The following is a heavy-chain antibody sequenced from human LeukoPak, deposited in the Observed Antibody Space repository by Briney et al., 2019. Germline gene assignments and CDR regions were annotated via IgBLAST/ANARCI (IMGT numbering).Heavy chain of an antibody. D-gene: IGHD6-19*01. J-gene: IGHJ5*02. CDR1: GGSISSGGYY. CDR3: AREGGAVAGPFDP. CDR2: IYHSGST. Sequence: SQTLSLTCTVSGGSISSGGYYWSWIRQPPGKGLEWIGYIYHSGSTYYNPSLKSRVTISVDRSKNQFSLKLSSVTAADTAVYYCAREGGAVAGPFDPWGQGTLVTVSS. V-gene: IGHV4-30-2*01.